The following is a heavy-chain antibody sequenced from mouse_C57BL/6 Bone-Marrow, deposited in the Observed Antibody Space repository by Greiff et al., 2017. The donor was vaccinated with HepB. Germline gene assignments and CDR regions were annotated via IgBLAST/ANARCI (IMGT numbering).Heavy chain of an antibody. CDR2: ISNLAYSI. D-gene: IGHD4-1*01. J-gene: IGHJ3*01. Sequence: VQLQESGGGLVQPGGSLKLSCAASGFTFSDYGMAWVRQAPRKGPEWVAFISNLAYSIYYADTVTGRFTISRENAKNTLYLEMSSLRSEDTAMYYCASGTGTWFAYWGQGTLVTVSA. V-gene: IGHV5-15*01. CDR1: GFTFSDYG. CDR3: ASGTGTWFAY.